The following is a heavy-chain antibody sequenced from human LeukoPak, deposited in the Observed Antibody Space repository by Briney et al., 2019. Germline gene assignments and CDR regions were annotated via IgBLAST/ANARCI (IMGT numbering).Heavy chain of an antibody. V-gene: IGHV1-18*01. CDR3: ARDRQTNWFDP. CDR1: GYIFTSNG. CDR2: ISAYNGNT. Sequence: ASVKVSCKASGYIFTSNGINWVRQAPGQGLEWMGWISAYNGNTNYAQKLQGRVTMTTDTSTSTAYMELRSLGSDDTAVYYCARDRQTNWFDPWGQGTLVTVSS. J-gene: IGHJ5*02.